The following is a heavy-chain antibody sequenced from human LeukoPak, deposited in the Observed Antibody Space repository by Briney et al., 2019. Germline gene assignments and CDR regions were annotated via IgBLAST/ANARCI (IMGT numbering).Heavy chain of an antibody. CDR1: GDSISSYY. V-gene: IGHV4-59*01. D-gene: IGHD3-22*01. CDR2: IYYSGST. Sequence: SETLSLTCTVSGDSISSYYWSWIRQPPGKGLEWIGYIYYSGSTNYNPSLKSRVTISVDTSKNQFSLKLSSVTAADTAVYYCARDRDYYDSSGYYDAFDIWGQGTMVTVSS. J-gene: IGHJ3*02. CDR3: ARDRDYYDSSGYYDAFDI.